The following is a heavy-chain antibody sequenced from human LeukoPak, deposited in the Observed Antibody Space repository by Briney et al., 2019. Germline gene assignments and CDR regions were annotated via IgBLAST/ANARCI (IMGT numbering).Heavy chain of an antibody. J-gene: IGHJ4*02. CDR3: ARYYCPDGNCQGFDD. D-gene: IGHD2-15*01. CDR2: IHSSGRT. CDR1: GSAITTY. Sequence: PSETLSLTCTVSGSAITTYWGWIRQPPGQGLEWIGYIHSSGRTNYNPSLKSRVTMSVDTSKNQFSLILSSVTAADTAVYYCARYYCPDGNCQGFDDWGQGTLVTVSS. V-gene: IGHV4-59*08.